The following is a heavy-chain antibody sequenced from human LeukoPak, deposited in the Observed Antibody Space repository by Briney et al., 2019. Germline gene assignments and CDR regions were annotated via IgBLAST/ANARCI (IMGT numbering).Heavy chain of an antibody. CDR2: ISSSSSYI. J-gene: IGHJ4*02. CDR3: ARDFGYYDILTGYYTGDY. CDR1: GFTFSRYW. V-gene: IGHV3-21*01. Sequence: GGSLRLSCAASGFTFSRYWMRWVRQAPGKGLEWVSSISSSSSYIYYADSVKGRFTISRDNAKNSLYLQMNSLRAEDTAVYYCARDFGYYDILTGYYTGDYWGQGTLVTVSS. D-gene: IGHD3-9*01.